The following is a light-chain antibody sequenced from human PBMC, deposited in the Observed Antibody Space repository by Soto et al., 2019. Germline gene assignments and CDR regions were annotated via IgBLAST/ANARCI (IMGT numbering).Light chain of an antibody. CDR1: SSDVGNYNR. J-gene: IGLJ1*01. CDR2: EVS. CDR3: SSYTSSSPYV. V-gene: IGLV2-18*02. Sequence: QSALTQPPSVSGSPGQSVTISCTGTSSDVGNYNRVSWYQQPPGTAPKVIIYEVSNRPSGVPDRFSGSKSGNTASLTISGLQAEDEADYYCSSYTSSSPYVFGTGTKLTVL.